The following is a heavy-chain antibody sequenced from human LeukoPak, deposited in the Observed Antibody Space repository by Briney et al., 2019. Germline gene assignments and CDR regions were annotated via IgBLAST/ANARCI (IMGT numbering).Heavy chain of an antibody. J-gene: IGHJ3*02. D-gene: IGHD3-3*01. Sequence: GGSLRLSCAASRFTFSSYSMNWVRQAPGKGLEWVSSISSSSSYIYYADSVKGRFTISRDNAKNSLYLQMNSLRAEDTAVYYCARELRITIFGVVTPDAFDIWGQGTMVTVSS. CDR3: ARELRITIFGVVTPDAFDI. CDR2: ISSSSSYI. V-gene: IGHV3-21*01. CDR1: RFTFSSYS.